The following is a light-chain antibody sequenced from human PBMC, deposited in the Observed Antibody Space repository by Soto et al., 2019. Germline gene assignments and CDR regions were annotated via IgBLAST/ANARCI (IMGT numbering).Light chain of an antibody. CDR1: QSVSSNY. J-gene: IGKJ5*01. Sequence: DIVLTQSPGTLSLSPGERATLSCRASQSVSSNYLAWYQQKPGQAPRLLIYSASSRATGIPDRFSGSGSGTDFTLTISRLEPEDFAVYYCQQYTSSLNTFGQGTRLEIK. CDR2: SAS. V-gene: IGKV3-20*01. CDR3: QQYTSSLNT.